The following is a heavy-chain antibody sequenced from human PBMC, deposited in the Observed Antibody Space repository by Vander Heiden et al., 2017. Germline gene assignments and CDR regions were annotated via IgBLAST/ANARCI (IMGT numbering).Heavy chain of an antibody. CDR1: GYTLSSYD. D-gene: IGHD2-21*02. CDR2: MNPNSGNT. Sequence: QVQLAQSGAEVKKPGSSVKVSCQASGYTLSSYDINWVRQAAGQGLEWMGWMNPNSGNTGYAQKCQGRVTMTRSTSISTAYMELSSLTSEDTAVYYCAREGVVVTPIPDPFDIWGQGTMVTVSS. CDR3: AREGVVVTPIPDPFDI. V-gene: IGHV1-8*01. J-gene: IGHJ3*02.